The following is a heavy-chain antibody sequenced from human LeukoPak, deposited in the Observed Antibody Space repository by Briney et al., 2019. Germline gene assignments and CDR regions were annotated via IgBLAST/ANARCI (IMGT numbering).Heavy chain of an antibody. CDR3: ARVRRTRRYSYALDN. D-gene: IGHD5-18*01. CDR1: GYTFTDYY. J-gene: IGHJ4*02. V-gene: IGHV1-2*02. Sequence: ASVKVSCKASGYTFTDYYMHWVRQAPGQGLEWMGWINPNSGGTNYAQKFQGRLTMTRDTSISTPYIELSRLTSDDTAVYYCARVRRTRRYSYALDNWGQGSLVTASS. CDR2: INPNSGGT.